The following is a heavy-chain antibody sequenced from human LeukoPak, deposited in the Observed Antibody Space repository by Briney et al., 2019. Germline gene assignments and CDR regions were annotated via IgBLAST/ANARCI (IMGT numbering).Heavy chain of an antibody. D-gene: IGHD3-10*01. CDR1: GGSFSGYY. J-gene: IGHJ4*02. CDR2: INHSGST. CDR3: ARGEITMVRGVIPSAFDY. Sequence: SETLSLTCAVYGGSFSGYYWSWIRQPPGKGLEWIGEINHSGSTNYNPSLKSRVTIPVDTSKNQFSLKLSSVTAADTAVYYCARGEITMVRGVIPSAFDYWGQGTLVTVSS. V-gene: IGHV4-34*01.